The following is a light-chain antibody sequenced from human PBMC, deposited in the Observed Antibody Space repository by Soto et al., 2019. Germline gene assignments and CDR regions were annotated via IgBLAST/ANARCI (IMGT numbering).Light chain of an antibody. CDR2: HAS. J-gene: IGKJ1*01. CDR1: QSIGNS. CDR3: HQRQSWPRT. V-gene: IGKV1-5*01. Sequence: DIQMTQSPSTLPASLADRVTIPCRASQSIGNSLAWYQHKPGPAPRLLIYHASTLDSGVPARFSGSGSETDFTLTISDLQPEDLAAYYCHQRQSWPRTFGQGTKVDIK.